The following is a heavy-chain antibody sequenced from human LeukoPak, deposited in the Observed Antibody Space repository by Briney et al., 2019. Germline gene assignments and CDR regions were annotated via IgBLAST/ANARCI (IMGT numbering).Heavy chain of an antibody. CDR2: ISGDGGST. J-gene: IGHJ4*02. CDR3: AKAGYGDYTYYFDY. V-gene: IGHV3-43*02. Sequence: GGSLRLSCAAPGFIFDNYAMHWVRQAPGKGLEWVSLISGDGGSTYYADSVKGRFTISRDNSKNSLYLQMNSLRTEDTALYYCAKAGYGDYTYYFDYWGQGTLVTVSS. D-gene: IGHD4-17*01. CDR1: GFIFDNYA.